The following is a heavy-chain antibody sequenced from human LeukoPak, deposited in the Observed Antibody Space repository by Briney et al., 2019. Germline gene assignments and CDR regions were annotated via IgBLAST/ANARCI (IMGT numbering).Heavy chain of an antibody. V-gene: IGHV5-51*01. D-gene: IGHD3-9*01. Sequence: GESLEISCKGSGYSFTSYWIGWVRQLPGKGLEWMGIIYPGDSDTRYSPSFQGQVTISADKSISTAYLQWSSPKASDTAMYYCARGRYFDWLFFDYWGQGTLVTVSS. CDR3: ARGRYFDWLFFDY. CDR2: IYPGDSDT. CDR1: GYSFTSYW. J-gene: IGHJ4*02.